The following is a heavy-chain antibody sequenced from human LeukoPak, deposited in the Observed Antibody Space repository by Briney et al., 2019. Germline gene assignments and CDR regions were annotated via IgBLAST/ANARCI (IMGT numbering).Heavy chain of an antibody. CDR3: ARERSYYYYYMDV. CDR2: IYSDGTT. J-gene: IGHJ6*03. Sequence: GGSLRLSCASSRFTVFSNYMSWVRPAPGKGLESVSVIYSDGTTYYADSVQGRFTISRDNSKNTVYLQMKSLRAEDTAVYFCARERSYYYYYMDVWGKGTTVTVSS. V-gene: IGHV3-53*01. CDR1: RFTVFSNY. D-gene: IGHD3-10*01.